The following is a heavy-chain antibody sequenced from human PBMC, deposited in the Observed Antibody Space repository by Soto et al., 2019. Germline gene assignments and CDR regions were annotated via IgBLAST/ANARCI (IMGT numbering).Heavy chain of an antibody. V-gene: IGHV4-59*01. Sequence: SETLSLTCTVSGGSISSYYWSWIRQPPGKGLEWIGYIYYSGSTNYNPSLKSRVTISVDTSKNQFSLKLSSVTAADTAVYYCARGKGSSWSHFDYWGQGTLVTSPQ. CDR1: GGSISSYY. J-gene: IGHJ4*02. D-gene: IGHD6-13*01. CDR2: IYYSGST. CDR3: ARGKGSSWSHFDY.